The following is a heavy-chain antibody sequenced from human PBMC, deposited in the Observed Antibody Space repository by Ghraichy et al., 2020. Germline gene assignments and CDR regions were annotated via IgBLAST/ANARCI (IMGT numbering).Heavy chain of an antibody. CDR1: GGSISSSTYY. J-gene: IGHJ6*02. CDR3: ASEANWYYYAMDV. CDR2: IYYSGNT. V-gene: IGHV4-39*01. Sequence: SETLSLTCTVSGGSISSSTYYWGWIRQPPGKGLEWIGSIYYSGNTYYNPSLKSRVTVSVDTSKNQFSLKLSSVTAADTAVYYCASEANWYYYAMDVWGQGTTVTVSS. D-gene: IGHD1-14*01.